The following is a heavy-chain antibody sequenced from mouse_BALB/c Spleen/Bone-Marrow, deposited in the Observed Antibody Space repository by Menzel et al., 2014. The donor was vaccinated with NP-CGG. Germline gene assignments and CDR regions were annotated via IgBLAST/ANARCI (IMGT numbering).Heavy chain of an antibody. D-gene: IGHD2-12*01. CDR3: ARVAYYNGYFDY. CDR2: INGNGGSS. V-gene: IGHV5-6-3*01. Sequence: EVKLVESGGGLVQPGGSLKLSCAASGITFSNYGMSWIRQTPDQRLELVATINGNGGSSYYPDSVKGRFTISRDNAKNTLYLQMSSLESEDTAMYYCARVAYYNGYFDYWGQGTTLTVSS. CDR1: GITFSNYG. J-gene: IGHJ2*01.